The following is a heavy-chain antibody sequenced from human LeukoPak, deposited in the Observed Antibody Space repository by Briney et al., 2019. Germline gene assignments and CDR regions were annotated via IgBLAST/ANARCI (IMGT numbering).Heavy chain of an antibody. J-gene: IGHJ4*02. Sequence: GGSLRLSCAASGFTFRSHWMHWVRQAPGKGLVWVSRIKGDESYTNYADSVKGRFTISRDNPKNTLYLQMNSLRAEDTAVYFCAKRGVVIRVILVGFHKEAYYFDSWGQGALVTVSS. CDR1: GFTFRSHW. CDR2: IKGDESYT. V-gene: IGHV3-74*01. CDR3: AKRGVVIRVILVGFHKEAYYFDS. D-gene: IGHD3-22*01.